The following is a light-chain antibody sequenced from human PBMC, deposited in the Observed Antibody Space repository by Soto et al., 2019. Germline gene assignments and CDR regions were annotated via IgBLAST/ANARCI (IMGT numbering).Light chain of an antibody. CDR3: QQYNNRART. CDR2: GAS. Sequence: EIVMTQSPATLSVSPGERATLSCRASQSVSSNLAWYQQKPVQAPRLLIYGASTRATALPARFSGSGSGTDFTLTISSLQSEEFAVYYCQQYNNRARTFGQGTKVEIK. CDR1: QSVSSN. V-gene: IGKV3-15*01. J-gene: IGKJ1*01.